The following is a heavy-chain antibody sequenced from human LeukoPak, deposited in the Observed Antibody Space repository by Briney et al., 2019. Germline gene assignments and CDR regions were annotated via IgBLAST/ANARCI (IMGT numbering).Heavy chain of an antibody. CDR1: GYTFTSYD. Sequence: GASVKVSCKASGYTFTSYDINWVRQAPGRGLEWMGWMSPNSGNTGYAQKFQGRVTMTRDTSITTAYMELSSLRSEDTAVYYCARGQTSYYHYYGLDVWGQGTTVTVSS. CDR3: ARGQTSYYHYYGLDV. V-gene: IGHV1-8*01. J-gene: IGHJ6*02. CDR2: MSPNSGNT.